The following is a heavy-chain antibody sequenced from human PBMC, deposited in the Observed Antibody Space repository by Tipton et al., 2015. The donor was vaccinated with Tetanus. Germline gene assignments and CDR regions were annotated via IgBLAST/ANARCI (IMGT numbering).Heavy chain of an antibody. Sequence: QLVQSGAEVKKPGQSLKISCQASGYDFNNYWIGWVRQTPRNGLEWMAIIYPGDSDVKYSPSFQGHVTISADTSIRTAYLQWTSLKPSDTAIYFCARLPKHYSASGSTWGQGTLVTVSS. CDR3: ARLPKHYSASGST. CDR2: IYPGDSDV. CDR1: GYDFNNYW. V-gene: IGHV5-51*01. D-gene: IGHD3-10*01. J-gene: IGHJ5*02.